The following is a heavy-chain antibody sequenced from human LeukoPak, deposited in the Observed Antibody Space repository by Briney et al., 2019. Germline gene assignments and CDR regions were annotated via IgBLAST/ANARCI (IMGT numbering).Heavy chain of an antibody. CDR3: AREGPNSSGYYPDAFDI. J-gene: IGHJ3*02. V-gene: IGHV4-59*01. CDR1: GGSISSYY. Sequence: SETLSLTCTVSGGSISSYYWSWIRQPPGKGLEWIGYIYYSGSTNYNPSLKSRVTISVDTSKNQFSLELSSVTAADTAVYYCAREGPNSSGYYPDAFDIWGQGTMVTVSS. CDR2: IYYSGST. D-gene: IGHD3-22*01.